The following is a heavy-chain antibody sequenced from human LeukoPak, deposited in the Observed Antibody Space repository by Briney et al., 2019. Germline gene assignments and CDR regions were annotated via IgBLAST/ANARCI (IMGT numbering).Heavy chain of an antibody. V-gene: IGHV4-59*01. CDR2: IYYSGST. CDR1: GGSISSYY. D-gene: IGHD6-13*01. CDR3: ARARIAAATNIDY. J-gene: IGHJ4*02. Sequence: SETLSLTCTVSGGSISSYYWSWIRQPPGKGLEWIGYIYYSGSTNYNPSLKSRVTISVDTSKNQFSLKLSSVTAADTAVYYCARARIAAATNIDYWGQGTLVTVSS.